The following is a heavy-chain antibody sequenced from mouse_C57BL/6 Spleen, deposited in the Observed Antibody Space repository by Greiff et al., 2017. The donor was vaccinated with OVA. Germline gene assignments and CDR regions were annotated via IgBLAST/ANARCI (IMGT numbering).Heavy chain of an antibody. CDR3: ARRANWDWYFDV. CDR1: GYTFTDYN. CDR2: INPNNGGT. D-gene: IGHD4-1*01. Sequence: EVQLQQSGPELVKPGASVKIPCKASGYTFTDYNMDWVKQSHGKSLEWIGDINPNNGGTIYNQKFKGKATLTVDKSSSTAYMELRSLTSEDTAVYYCARRANWDWYFDVWGTGTTVTVSS. V-gene: IGHV1-18*01. J-gene: IGHJ1*03.